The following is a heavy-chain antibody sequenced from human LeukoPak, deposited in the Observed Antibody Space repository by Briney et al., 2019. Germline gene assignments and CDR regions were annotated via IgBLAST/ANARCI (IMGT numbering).Heavy chain of an antibody. CDR2: INDDGSAT. V-gene: IGHV3-74*01. Sequence: HPGRSLRLSCAASGFTFSDSGIHWVRQAPGEGLVWVARINDDGSATAYADSVKGRFTISRDNAKNTVYLQMNSLTTEDTAVYFCARPPGTSPCFDYWGQGTLVTVSS. CDR1: GFTFSDSG. CDR3: ARPPGTSPCFDY. J-gene: IGHJ4*02. D-gene: IGHD1-1*01.